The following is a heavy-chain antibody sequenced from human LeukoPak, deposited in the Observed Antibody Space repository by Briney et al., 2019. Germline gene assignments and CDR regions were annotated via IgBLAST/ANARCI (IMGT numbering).Heavy chain of an antibody. CDR3: AKDTRDILTGYYNTAFDY. CDR1: GFTFDDYA. J-gene: IGHJ4*02. Sequence: GGSLRLSCAASGFTFDDYAMHWVRHAPGKGLEWVSGISWYSGSIGYADSVKGRFTISRDNAKNSLYLQMNSLRAEDTALYYCAKDTRDILTGYYNTAFDYWGQGTLVTVSS. CDR2: ISWYSGSI. V-gene: IGHV3-9*01. D-gene: IGHD3-9*01.